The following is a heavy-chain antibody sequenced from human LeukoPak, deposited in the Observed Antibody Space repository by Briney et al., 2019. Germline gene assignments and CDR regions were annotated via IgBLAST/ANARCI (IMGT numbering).Heavy chain of an antibody. CDR3: AKTPRRFGSSQHWFDP. Sequence: GGSLRLSCAASGFTFSSYGMHWVRQAPGKGLEWVAFIRYDESNKYYADSVKGRFTISRDNSKNTLYLQMNSMRAEDTAVYYCAKTPRRFGSSQHWFDPWGQGTLVTVSS. V-gene: IGHV3-30*02. CDR2: IRYDESNK. D-gene: IGHD3-10*01. CDR1: GFTFSSYG. J-gene: IGHJ5*02.